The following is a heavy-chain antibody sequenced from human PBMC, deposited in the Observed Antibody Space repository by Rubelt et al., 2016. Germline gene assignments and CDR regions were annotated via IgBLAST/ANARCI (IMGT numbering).Heavy chain of an antibody. J-gene: IGHJ4*02. CDR3: AADNIGGASFY. D-gene: IGHD5-12*01. CDR1: GYTFTGYY. V-gene: IGHV1-2*04. CDR2: INPNSGDT. Sequence: QVQLVQSGAEVKKPGASVKVSYKASGYTFTGYYLHLLRQAPGQGLEWMGWINPNSGDTNYAQKFQGWVTMTRDTSIRTAYMELSRLRSDDTAVYYCAADNIGGASFYWGQGTLVTVSS.